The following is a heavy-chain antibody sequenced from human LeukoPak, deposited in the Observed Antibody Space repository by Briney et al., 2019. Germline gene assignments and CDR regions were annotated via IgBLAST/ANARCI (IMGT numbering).Heavy chain of an antibody. J-gene: IGHJ5*02. CDR1: GGSISSYY. D-gene: IGHD6-6*01. CDR3: ARDGYSSSSERFDP. CDR2: IYYSGST. V-gene: IGHV4-59*01. Sequence: PSETLSLTCTVSGGSISSYYWSWIRQPPGKGLEWIGYIYYSGSTNYNPSLKSRVTISVDTPKNQFSLKLSSVTAADTAVYYCARDGYSSSSERFDPWGQGTLVTVSS.